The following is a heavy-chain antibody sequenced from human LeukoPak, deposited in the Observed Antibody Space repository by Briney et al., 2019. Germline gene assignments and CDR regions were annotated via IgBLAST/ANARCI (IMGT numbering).Heavy chain of an antibody. CDR3: ARNMVRGANYYYGMDV. D-gene: IGHD3-10*01. J-gene: IGHJ6*02. CDR2: INHSGST. Sequence: NTSETLSLTCAVYSGSFSGYYWSWIRQPPGKGLEWTGEINHSGSTNYNPSLKSRVTISVDTSKNQFSLKLSSVTAADTAVYYCARNMVRGANYYYGMDVWGQGTTVTVSS. CDR1: SGSFSGYY. V-gene: IGHV4-34*01.